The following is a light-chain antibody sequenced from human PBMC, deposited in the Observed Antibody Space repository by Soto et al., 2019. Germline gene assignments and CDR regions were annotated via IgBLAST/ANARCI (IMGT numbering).Light chain of an antibody. Sequence: QSALTQPPSASGSPGQSVTISCTGTISDVGGYNYVSWYQQHPGKAPKLMIYEVSERPSGVPDRFSGSKSGNTASLTVSGLQAEDEADYYCGSYAGFNTSVAFGGGTKLTVL. CDR2: EVS. CDR1: ISDVGGYNY. V-gene: IGLV2-8*01. J-gene: IGLJ2*01. CDR3: GSYAGFNTSVA.